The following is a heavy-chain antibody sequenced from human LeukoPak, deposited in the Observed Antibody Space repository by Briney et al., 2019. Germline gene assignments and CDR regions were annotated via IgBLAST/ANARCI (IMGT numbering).Heavy chain of an antibody. CDR2: IYNSGST. CDR1: GGSISSYY. Sequence: PSETLSLTCTVSGGSISSYYWSWIRQPPGKGLERIGYIYNSGSTNYNPSLKSRVTMSVDTSKNQFALKLSSVTAADTAVYYCVKVPDYFVSSGYPVLLSVAFDFWGQGTMVALSS. J-gene: IGHJ3*01. V-gene: IGHV4-59*01. D-gene: IGHD3-22*01. CDR3: VKVPDYFVSSGYPVLLSVAFDF.